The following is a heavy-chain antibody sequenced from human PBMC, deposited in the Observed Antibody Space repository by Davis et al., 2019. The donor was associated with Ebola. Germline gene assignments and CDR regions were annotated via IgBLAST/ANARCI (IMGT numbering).Heavy chain of an antibody. V-gene: IGHV4-31*03. CDR3: ASLSGGYSVLDY. CDR1: GGSISSGGYY. J-gene: IGHJ4*02. D-gene: IGHD5/OR15-5a*01. CDR2: IYYSGST. Sequence: MPSETLSLTCTVSGGSISSGGYYWSWIRQHPGKGLEWIGYIYYSGSTYYNPSLKSRVTISVDTSKNQFSLKLSSVTAADTAVYYCASLSGGYSVLDYWGQGTLVTVSS.